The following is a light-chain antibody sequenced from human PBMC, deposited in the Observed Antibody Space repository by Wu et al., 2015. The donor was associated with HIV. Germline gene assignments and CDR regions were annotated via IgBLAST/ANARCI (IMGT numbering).Light chain of an antibody. V-gene: IGKV3-15*01. CDR3: QQYHDSPYN. CDR1: QSVSSN. Sequence: EIVMTQSPATLSVSPGERATLSCRASQSVSSNLAWYQQKPGQAPRLLIYGASTRATGIPARFSGSGSGTEFTLTISSLQSEDFAVYYCQQYHDSPYNFGQGTKLEI. CDR2: GAS. J-gene: IGKJ2*01.